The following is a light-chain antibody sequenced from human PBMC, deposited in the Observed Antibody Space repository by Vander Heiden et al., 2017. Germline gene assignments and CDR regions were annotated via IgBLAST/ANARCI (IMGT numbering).Light chain of an antibody. J-gene: IGKJ3*01. CDR3: QQENSYPFT. V-gene: IGKV1-5*03. CDR1: QSISSW. CDR2: KAS. Sequence: DIQMTQSPSTLSASVGDRVTITCRASQSISSWLAWYQQKPGKAPKLLIYKASSLESGVPSRFSGSGSGTEFTLTISSLQPDDFATYYCQQENSYPFTFGPGTKVDIK.